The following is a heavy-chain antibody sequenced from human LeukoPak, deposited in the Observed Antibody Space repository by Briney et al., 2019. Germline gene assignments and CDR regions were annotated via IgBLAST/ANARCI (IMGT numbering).Heavy chain of an antibody. Sequence: GASVKVSCKASGYTFTSYGISWVRQAPGQGLEWMGWISAYNGNTNYAQKLQGRVTMTTDTSTSTANMELRSLRSDDTAVYYCARDQGCSSTSCYTGEFDYWGQGTLVTVSS. D-gene: IGHD2-2*02. CDR2: ISAYNGNT. J-gene: IGHJ4*02. CDR1: GYTFTSYG. V-gene: IGHV1-18*01. CDR3: ARDQGCSSTSCYTGEFDY.